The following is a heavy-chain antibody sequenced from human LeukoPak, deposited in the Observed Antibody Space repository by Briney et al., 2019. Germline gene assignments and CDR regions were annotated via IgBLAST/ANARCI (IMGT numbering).Heavy chain of an antibody. V-gene: IGHV4-59*01. CDR3: ARVIVVGYSNYFQH. J-gene: IGHJ1*01. CDR2: IYYSGST. Sequence: TETLSLTFTVSGGSISSYYWSWIRQPPGKGLEWIGYIYYSGSTNYNPSLTSRVTISVDTSKNQFSLKLSSVTAADTAVYYCARVIVVGYSNYFQHWGQGTLVTVSS. CDR1: GGSISSYY. D-gene: IGHD3-22*01.